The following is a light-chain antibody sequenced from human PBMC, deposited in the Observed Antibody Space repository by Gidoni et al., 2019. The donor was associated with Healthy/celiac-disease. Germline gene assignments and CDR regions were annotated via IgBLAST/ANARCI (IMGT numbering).Light chain of an antibody. V-gene: IGLV3-9*01. J-gene: IGLJ2*01. CDR3: QVWDSSLVV. CDR2: RDS. CDR1: NIGSKN. Sequence: SYELTQPLSVSVALGQTARITCGGNNIGSKNVHWYQQKPGQAPVLVIYRDSNRPPGIPERFSGSNSGNTATLTISRAQAGDEADYYCQVWDSSLVVFGGGTKLTVL.